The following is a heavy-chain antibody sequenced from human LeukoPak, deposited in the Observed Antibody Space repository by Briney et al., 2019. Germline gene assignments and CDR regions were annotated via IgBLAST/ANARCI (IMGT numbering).Heavy chain of an antibody. CDR2: IRSKANSYAT. CDR3: TRPSFDP. Sequence: GGSLRLSCAAPGFTFSGSAMHWVREASGKGLEWVGRIRSKANSYATAYAASVKGRFTISRDDSKSTTYLQMNSLETEDTAMYFCTRPSFDPWGQGTLVTVSS. J-gene: IGHJ5*02. CDR1: GFTFSGSA. V-gene: IGHV3-73*01.